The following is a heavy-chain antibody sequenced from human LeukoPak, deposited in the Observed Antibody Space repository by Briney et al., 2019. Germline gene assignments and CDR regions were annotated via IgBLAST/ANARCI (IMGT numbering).Heavy chain of an antibody. D-gene: IGHD2-21*02. Sequence: PGGSLRLYCAASGFTFSSYGMSWVRQAPGKGLEGVSAISGSGGRTNYADSVKGRFTTSRDNAKNTLYLQMNSLRAEDTAVYYCARVVVTTGPGDYWGQGTLVTVSS. CDR2: ISGSGGRT. J-gene: IGHJ4*02. CDR1: GFTFSSYG. CDR3: ARVVVTTGPGDY. V-gene: IGHV3-23*01.